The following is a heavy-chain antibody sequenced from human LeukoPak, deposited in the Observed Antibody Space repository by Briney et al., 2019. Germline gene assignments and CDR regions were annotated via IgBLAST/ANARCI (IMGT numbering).Heavy chain of an antibody. D-gene: IGHD3-10*01. Sequence: PSETLSLTCAVYGGSFSGYYWSWIRQPPGKGLEWIGEINHSGSTNYNPSLKSRVTISVDTSKNQFSLKLSSVTAADTAVYYCASITLVWGATVWDFWGQGTLVTVSS. V-gene: IGHV4-34*01. CDR3: ASITLVWGATVWDF. CDR1: GGSFSGYY. CDR2: INHSGST. J-gene: IGHJ4*02.